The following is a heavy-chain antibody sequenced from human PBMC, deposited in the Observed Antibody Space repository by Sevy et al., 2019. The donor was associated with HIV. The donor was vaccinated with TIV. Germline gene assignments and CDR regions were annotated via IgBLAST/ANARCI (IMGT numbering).Heavy chain of an antibody. CDR2: ISAYNGNT. Sequence: ASVMVSCKASGYTFTSYGISWVRQAPGQGLAWMGWISAYNGNTNYAQKLQGRVTMTTDTSTSTAYMELRSLRSDDTAVYYCARIHYEFGLDSRGYYFDYWGQGTLVTVSS. J-gene: IGHJ4*02. CDR3: ARIHYEFGLDSRGYYFDY. CDR1: GYTFTSYG. D-gene: IGHD3-16*01. V-gene: IGHV1-18*01.